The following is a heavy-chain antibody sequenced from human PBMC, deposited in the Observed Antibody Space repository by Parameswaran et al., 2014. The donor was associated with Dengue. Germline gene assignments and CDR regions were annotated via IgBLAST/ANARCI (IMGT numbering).Heavy chain of an antibody. Sequence: GESLKISCAASGFTFSSYWMSWVRQAPGKGLEWVANIKQDGSEKYYVDSVKGRFTISRDNAKNSLYLQMNSLRAEDTAVYYCATSTPWSGYYYYGMDVWGQGTTVTVSS. CDR2: IKQDGSEK. V-gene: IGHV3-7*01. D-gene: IGHD3-3*01. CDR3: ATSTPWSGYYYYGMDV. J-gene: IGHJ6*02. CDR1: GFTFSSYW.